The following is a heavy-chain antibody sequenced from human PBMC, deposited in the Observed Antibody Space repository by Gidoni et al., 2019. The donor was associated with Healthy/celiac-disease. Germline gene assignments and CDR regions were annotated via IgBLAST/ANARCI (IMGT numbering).Heavy chain of an antibody. CDR1: GFPFSRYG. V-gene: IGHV3-30*02. D-gene: IGHD6-6*01. CDR3: AKDRIENSSSAGYFDL. Sequence: VQLVESGGGVVQPGGSLRPSCAAPGFPFSRYGMHWVRQAPGKGLEWVAFIRYDGSNKYYADSVKGRFTISRDNSKNALYLQMNSLRAEGTAVYYCAKDRIENSSSAGYFDLWGRGTLVTVSS. CDR2: IRYDGSNK. J-gene: IGHJ2*01.